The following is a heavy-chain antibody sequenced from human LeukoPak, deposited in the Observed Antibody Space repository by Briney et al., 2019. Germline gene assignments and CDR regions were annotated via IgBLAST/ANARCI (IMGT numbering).Heavy chain of an antibody. CDR2: ILPIFGTT. CDR1: GGTFKNYA. Sequence: ASVKVSCKASGGTFKNYAISWVRQAPGQGLEWMGGILPIFGTTNYAQKFQARVTITADKSTSTAYMELSSLRSEDTAVYYCARVVGLTGYSSSWYSGYYYYMDVWGKGTTVTVSS. D-gene: IGHD6-13*01. V-gene: IGHV1-69*06. J-gene: IGHJ6*03. CDR3: ARVVGLTGYSSSWYSGYYYYMDV.